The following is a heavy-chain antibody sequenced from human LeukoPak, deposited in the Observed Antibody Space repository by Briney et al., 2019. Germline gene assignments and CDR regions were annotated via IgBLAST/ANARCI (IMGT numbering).Heavy chain of an antibody. CDR1: GGCISSGYY. CDR3: ARRGSGWYYFDY. Sequence: SETLSLTCTVSGGCISSGYYWGWIRQPPGKGLEWIGSIYHSGSTYYNPSLKSRVTISVDTSKNQFSLKLSSVTAADTAVYYCARRGSGWYYFDYWGQGTLVTVSS. V-gene: IGHV4-38-2*02. J-gene: IGHJ4*02. D-gene: IGHD6-19*01. CDR2: IYHSGST.